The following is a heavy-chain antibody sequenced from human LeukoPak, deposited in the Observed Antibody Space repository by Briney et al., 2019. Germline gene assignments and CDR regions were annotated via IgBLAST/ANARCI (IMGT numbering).Heavy chain of an antibody. CDR3: ARDGVWGWEGATGVGHDAFDI. Sequence: GGSLRLSCAASGFTFSGYAMSWVRQAPGKGLEWVSAISHDDDGKFYADSVKGRFTISRDNAKNSLYLQMNSLRAEDTAVYYCARDGVWGWEGATGVGHDAFDIWGQGTMVTVSS. J-gene: IGHJ3*02. D-gene: IGHD1-26*01. V-gene: IGHV3-21*04. CDR2: ISHDDDGK. CDR1: GFTFSGYA.